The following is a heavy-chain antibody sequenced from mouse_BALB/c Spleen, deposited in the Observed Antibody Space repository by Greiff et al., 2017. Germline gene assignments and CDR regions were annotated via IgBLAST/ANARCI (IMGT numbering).Heavy chain of an antibody. J-gene: IGHJ2*01. D-gene: IGHD4-1*01. CDR2: ISSGGSYT. CDR1: GFTFSSYG. CDR3: ARHKNWDQRYYFDY. V-gene: IGHV5-6*01. Sequence: EVKVVESGGDLVKPGGSLKLSCAASGFTFSSYGMSWVRQTPDKRLEWVATISSGGSYTYYPDSVKGRFTISRDNAKNTLYLQMSSLKSEDTAMYYCARHKNWDQRYYFDYWGQGTTLTVSS.